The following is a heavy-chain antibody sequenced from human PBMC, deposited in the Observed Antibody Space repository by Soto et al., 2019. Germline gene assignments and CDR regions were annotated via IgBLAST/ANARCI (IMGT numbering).Heavy chain of an antibody. CDR1: GGSISSSSYY. Sequence: QLQLQESGPGLVKPSETLSLTCTVSGGSISSSSYYWGWIRQPPGKGLEWIGSIYYSGSTYYNPSLKSRVTISVDTSKNQFSLKLSSVTAADTAVYYCARLGYDYIWGSYRYTTYYFDYWGQGTLVTVSS. CDR2: IYYSGST. J-gene: IGHJ4*02. V-gene: IGHV4-39*01. D-gene: IGHD3-16*02. CDR3: ARLGYDYIWGSYRYTTYYFDY.